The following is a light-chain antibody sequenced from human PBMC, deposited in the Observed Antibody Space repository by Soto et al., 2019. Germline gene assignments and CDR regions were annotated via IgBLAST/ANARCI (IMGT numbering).Light chain of an antibody. CDR2: GAS. CDR1: QTLSSCY. CDR3: QQYGNSPWT. J-gene: IGKJ1*01. Sequence: DILLTQSPGTLPLSPGERDTLSCRASQTLSSCYLAWYQQKPGQAPRLLIYGASSRATGIPERFSGSGSGTDFTLTISRLEPEDFAVYYCQQYGNSPWTFGQGTKVDIK. V-gene: IGKV3-20*01.